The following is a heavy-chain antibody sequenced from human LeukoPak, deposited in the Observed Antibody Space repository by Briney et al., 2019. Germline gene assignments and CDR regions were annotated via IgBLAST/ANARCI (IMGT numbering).Heavy chain of an antibody. CDR1: GFTFSSYG. CDR3: AKDLFSSSSPRYYFDY. Sequence: GGSLRLSCAASGFTFSSYGMHWVRQAPGKGLEWVAVIWYDGSNKYYADSVKGRFTISRDNSKNTLYLQTNSLRAEDTAVYYCAKDLFSSSSPRYYFDYWGQGTLVTVSS. D-gene: IGHD6-6*01. J-gene: IGHJ4*02. CDR2: IWYDGSNK. V-gene: IGHV3-33*06.